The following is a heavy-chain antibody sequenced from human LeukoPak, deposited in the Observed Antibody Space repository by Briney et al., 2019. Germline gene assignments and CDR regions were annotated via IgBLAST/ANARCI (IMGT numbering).Heavy chain of an antibody. CDR1: GGSISSYY. J-gene: IGHJ6*02. CDR2: IYTSGST. Sequence: SETLSLTCTVSGGSISSYYWSWIRQPAGKGLEWIGRIYTSGSTNYNPSLKSRVTMSVDTSKNQFSLKLSSVTAADTAVYYCARGRSGWYAEVYYGMDVWGQGTTVTVSS. D-gene: IGHD6-19*01. CDR3: ARGRSGWYAEVYYGMDV. V-gene: IGHV4-4*07.